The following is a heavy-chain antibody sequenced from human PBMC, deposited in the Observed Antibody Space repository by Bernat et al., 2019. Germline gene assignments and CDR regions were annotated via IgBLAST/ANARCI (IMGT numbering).Heavy chain of an antibody. CDR3: ARVRNDSSGYFEYYFDY. CDR1: GGSISSGGYY. CDR2: IYYSGST. D-gene: IGHD3-22*01. Sequence: QVQLQESGPGLVKPSQTLSLTCTVSGGSISSGGYYWSWIRQHPGKGLEWIGYIYYSGSTYYNPSLKSRVTISVDRSKNQFSLKLSSVTAADTAVYYCARVRNDSSGYFEYYFDYWGQGTLVTVSS. V-gene: IGHV4-31*03. J-gene: IGHJ4*02.